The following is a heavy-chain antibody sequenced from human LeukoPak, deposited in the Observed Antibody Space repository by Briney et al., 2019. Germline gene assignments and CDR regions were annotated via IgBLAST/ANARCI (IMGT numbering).Heavy chain of an antibody. Sequence: VASVKVSCKASGYIFTGYYMHWVRQAPGQGLEWMGWINPNSGGTNYAQKFQGRVTMTRDTSISTAYMELSRLRSDDTAVYYCARDSVPDYGDYKSYMDVWGKGTTVTVSS. CDR1: GYIFTGYY. CDR2: INPNSGGT. V-gene: IGHV1-2*02. CDR3: ARDSVPDYGDYKSYMDV. J-gene: IGHJ6*03. D-gene: IGHD4-17*01.